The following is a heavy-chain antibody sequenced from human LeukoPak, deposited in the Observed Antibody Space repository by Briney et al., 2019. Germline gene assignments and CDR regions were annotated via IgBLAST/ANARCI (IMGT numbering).Heavy chain of an antibody. D-gene: IGHD3-22*01. CDR2: IYSSGST. CDR1: GGSISSNY. V-gene: IGHV4-4*07. CDR3: ARVKYYDSSGYYYFEY. J-gene: IGHJ4*02. Sequence: SETLSLTCSVSGGSISSNYWSWIRQPAGKGLGWIGRIYSSGSTNYNPSLKSRLTMSVDTSKNQFSLRLSSVTAADTAVYFCARVKYYDSSGYYYFEYWGQGILVTVSS.